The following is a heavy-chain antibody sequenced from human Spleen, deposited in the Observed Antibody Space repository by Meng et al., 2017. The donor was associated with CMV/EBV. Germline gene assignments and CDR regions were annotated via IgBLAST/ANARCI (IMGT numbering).Heavy chain of an antibody. D-gene: IGHD3-10*01. CDR3: ARDSIVRGVYSAY. V-gene: IGHV1-18*01. Sequence: CTASGYTFSDSGFTWVRQAPGQGPEWMGWIRAYSGKTEYAVKFQGRVTMTTDTSTSTVHMELRSLRSDDTAVYYCARDSIVRGVYSAYWGQGTLVTVSS. CDR1: GYTFSDSG. CDR2: IRAYSGKT. J-gene: IGHJ4*02.